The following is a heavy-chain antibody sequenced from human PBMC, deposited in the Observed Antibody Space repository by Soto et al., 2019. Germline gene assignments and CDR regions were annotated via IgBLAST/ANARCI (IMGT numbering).Heavy chain of an antibody. J-gene: IGHJ4*02. CDR3: AKDSSLRDCSGGSCPIDY. Sequence: GGSLRLSCAASGFTFDDYTMHWVRQAPGKGLEWVSLISWDGGSTYYTDSVKGRFTISRDNSKNSLYLQMNSLRTEDTALYYCAKDSSLRDCSGGSCPIDYWGQGTLVTVSS. V-gene: IGHV3-43*01. D-gene: IGHD2-15*01. CDR1: GFTFDDYT. CDR2: ISWDGGST.